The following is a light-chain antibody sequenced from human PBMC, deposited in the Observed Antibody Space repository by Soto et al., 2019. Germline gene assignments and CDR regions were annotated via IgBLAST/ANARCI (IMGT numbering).Light chain of an antibody. Sequence: EIVLTQSPGTLSLSPGERATFSCRASQSVSSSYLAWYQQKPGQAPRLLIYGASSRATGIPDRFSGSGSGTVFTLSISRLEPEDSAVYYCQQYGSSPWTFGQGTKVDIK. J-gene: IGKJ1*01. V-gene: IGKV3-20*01. CDR3: QQYGSSPWT. CDR1: QSVSSSY. CDR2: GAS.